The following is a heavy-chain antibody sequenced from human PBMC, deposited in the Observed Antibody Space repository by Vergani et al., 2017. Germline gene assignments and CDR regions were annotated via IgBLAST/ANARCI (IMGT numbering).Heavy chain of an antibody. Sequence: QVQLQESGPGLVKPSETLSLTCTVSGGSISSYYWSWIRQPPGKGLEWIGYIYYSGSTNYNPSLKSRVTISVDTSKNQFSLKLSSVTAADTAVYYCAREERISRRFWEWSRAGGNWFDPWGQGTLVTVAA. CDR3: AREERISRRFWEWSRAGGNWFDP. V-gene: IGHV4-59*01. CDR1: GGSISSYY. J-gene: IGHJ5*02. CDR2: IYYSGST. D-gene: IGHD3-3*01.